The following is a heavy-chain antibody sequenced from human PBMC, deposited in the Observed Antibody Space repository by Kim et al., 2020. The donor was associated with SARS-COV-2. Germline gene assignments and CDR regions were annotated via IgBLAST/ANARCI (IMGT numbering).Heavy chain of an antibody. CDR3: ARRLTAVTPYYGMDV. Sequence: ASVKVSCKASGYIFNTYGISWVRQAPGQGLEWMGWINPYNGDTKYAQKLQGRVTMTTDTSTVTAYMELRSLRLDDTATYYCARRLTAVTPYYGMDVWGQGTAVAVSS. D-gene: IGHD2-15*01. CDR2: INPYNGDT. V-gene: IGHV1-18*01. CDR1: GYIFNTYG. J-gene: IGHJ6*02.